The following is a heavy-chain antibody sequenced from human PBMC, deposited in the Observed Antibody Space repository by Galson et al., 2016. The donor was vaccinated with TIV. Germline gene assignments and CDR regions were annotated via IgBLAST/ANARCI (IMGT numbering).Heavy chain of an antibody. CDR1: RFTFSQHW. J-gene: IGHJ4*02. D-gene: IGHD3-10*02. CDR2: ISLDGSKK. CDR3: ARSLLYYVPYYLDY. V-gene: IGHV3-7*01. Sequence: LRLSCAASRFTFSQHWLSWVRQAPGKGLEWVANISLDGSKKYYVDSVRGRFTISRDNPKNSLDLQLNSLRAEDTAVYYCARSLLYYVPYYLDYWGQGTLVSVSS.